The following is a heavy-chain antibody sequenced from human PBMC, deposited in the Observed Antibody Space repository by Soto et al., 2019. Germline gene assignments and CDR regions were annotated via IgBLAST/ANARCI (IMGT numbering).Heavy chain of an antibody. J-gene: IGHJ4*02. V-gene: IGHV4-59*01. CDR3: ARGRGDTAMAWYY. CDR1: GGSISSYY. Sequence: PSETLSLTCSVSGGSISSYYWSWIRQSRGKGLEWIGYIYYSGSTKYNPSLKSRVTISVDTSKNQFSLKLSSVTAADTAVYYCARGRGDTAMAWYYWGQGTLVTVSS. CDR2: IYYSGST. D-gene: IGHD5-18*01.